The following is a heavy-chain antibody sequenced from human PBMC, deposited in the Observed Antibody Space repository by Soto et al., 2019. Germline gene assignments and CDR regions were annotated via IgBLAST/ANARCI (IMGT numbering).Heavy chain of an antibody. D-gene: IGHD6-19*01. CDR3: ATAGVAVAGSGPSGVDY. V-gene: IGHV1-18*01. CDR2: ISAYNGNT. J-gene: IGHJ4*02. Sequence: ASVKVSCKASGYTFTSYGISWVRQAPGQGLEWMGWISAYNGNTNYAQKLQGRVTMTTDTSTSTAYMELRSLRSDDTAVYYCATAGVAVAGSGPSGVDYWGQGTLVTVSS. CDR1: GYTFTSYG.